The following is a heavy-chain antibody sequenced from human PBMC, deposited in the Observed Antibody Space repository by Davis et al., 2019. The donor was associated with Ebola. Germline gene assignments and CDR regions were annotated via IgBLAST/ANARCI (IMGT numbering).Heavy chain of an antibody. CDR3: ARDVFGIAAR. V-gene: IGHV3-7*03. CDR2: IKQDGSEK. J-gene: IGHJ4*02. Sequence: GESLKISCAASGFIFSSYWMSWVRQAPGKGLEWVANIKQDGSEKYYVDSVKGRFTISRDNAKNSLYLQMNSLRAEDTAVYYCARDVFGIAARWGQGTLVTVSS. D-gene: IGHD6-6*01. CDR1: GFIFSSYW.